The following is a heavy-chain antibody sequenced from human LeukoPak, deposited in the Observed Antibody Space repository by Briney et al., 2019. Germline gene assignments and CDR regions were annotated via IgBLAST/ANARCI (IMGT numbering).Heavy chain of an antibody. V-gene: IGHV1-69*06. D-gene: IGHD2-2*01. CDR3: ARALRYCSSTSCSYANYYYYYMDV. Sequence: SVKVSCKASGGTFSGYAISWVRQAPGQGLEWMGGIIPIFGTANYAQKFQGRVTITADKSTSTAYMELSSLRSEDTAVYYCARALRYCSSTSCSYANYYYYYMDVWGKGTTVTVSS. J-gene: IGHJ6*03. CDR2: IIPIFGTA. CDR1: GGTFSGYA.